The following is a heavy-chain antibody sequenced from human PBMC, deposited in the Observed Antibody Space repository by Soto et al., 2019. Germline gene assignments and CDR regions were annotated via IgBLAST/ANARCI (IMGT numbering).Heavy chain of an antibody. J-gene: IGHJ6*03. CDR3: ARARGRSGYYYMDV. CDR2: ICYGSSNI. CDR1: GFTFSSYG. D-gene: IGHD3-3*01. Sequence: GGSLRLSCAASGFTFSSYGMHWVRQAPGKGLEWVSFICYGSSNIYYADSVKGRFTISRDNAKNSLYLQMNSLRVEDTAVYYCARARGRSGYYYMDVWGKGTTVTVSS. V-gene: IGHV3-33*01.